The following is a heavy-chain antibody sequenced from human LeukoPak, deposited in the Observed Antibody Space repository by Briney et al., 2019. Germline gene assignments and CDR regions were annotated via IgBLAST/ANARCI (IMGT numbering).Heavy chain of an antibody. Sequence: GGSLRLSCTASGFTFSSYEMNWVRQAPGKGLEWVSYISSSGSTIYYADSVKGRFTISRDNSKNTLYLQMNSLRAEDTAVYYCAKPYYYDSSGYPPFGYWGQGTLVTVSS. D-gene: IGHD3-22*01. CDR1: GFTFSSYE. J-gene: IGHJ4*02. CDR2: ISSSGSTI. CDR3: AKPYYYDSSGYPPFGY. V-gene: IGHV3-48*03.